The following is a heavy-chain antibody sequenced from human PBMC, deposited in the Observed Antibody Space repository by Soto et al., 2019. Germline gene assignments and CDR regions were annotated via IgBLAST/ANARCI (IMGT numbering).Heavy chain of an antibody. J-gene: IGHJ6*02. CDR2: ISYDGNNK. CDR1: TFTLSTYG. V-gene: IGHV3-30*03. Sequence: QVQLVESGGGVVQPGRSLRLSCAASTFTLSTYGMHWVRQAPGKGLEWVSVISYDGNNKYYADSVKGRFTISRDNSRNTLSLQMNSLTTEDTAVYYCARGAEYQVVSRDSFYGMDGWGQGLMVTVSS. D-gene: IGHD2-2*01. CDR3: ARGAEYQVVSRDSFYGMDG.